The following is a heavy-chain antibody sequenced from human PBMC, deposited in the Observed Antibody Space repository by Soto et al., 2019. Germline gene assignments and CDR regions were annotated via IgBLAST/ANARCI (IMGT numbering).Heavy chain of an antibody. J-gene: IGHJ6*02. CDR2: FSGTGGHT. CDR3: AKDWGATYGMDV. V-gene: IGHV3-23*01. Sequence: PGGSLRLSCAASGFTLSSYAMSWVRQAPGKGLEWVSTFSGTGGHTYYADSVKGRFTISRDNSKNTLYLQMNSLRAEDTAVYYCAKDWGATYGMDVWGQGTTVTVSS. CDR1: GFTLSSYA. D-gene: IGHD1-26*01.